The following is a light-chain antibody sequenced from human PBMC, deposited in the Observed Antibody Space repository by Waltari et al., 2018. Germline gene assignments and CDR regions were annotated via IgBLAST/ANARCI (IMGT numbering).Light chain of an antibody. Sequence: QSALTQPASVSGSPGQSITISCTGTSSDVGRFNYVSWYQQHPGKAPKLMIYEVSNRPSGVSNRFSGPKSGNTASLTISGLQAEDEADYYCCSFTSTLEVFGGGTKLTVL. CDR1: SSDVGRFNY. CDR2: EVS. V-gene: IGLV2-14*01. J-gene: IGLJ2*01. CDR3: CSFTSTLEV.